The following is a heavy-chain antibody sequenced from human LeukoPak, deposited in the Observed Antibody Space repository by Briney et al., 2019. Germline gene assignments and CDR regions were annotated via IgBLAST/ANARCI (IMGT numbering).Heavy chain of an antibody. Sequence: ASVKVSCKASGHTFTGYYMHWVRQAPGQGLEWMGWINPNSGGTNYAQKFQGRVTMTRDTSISTAYMELSRLRSDDTAVYYCARDLGTYYYDFDYWGQGTLVTVSS. CDR2: INPNSGGT. J-gene: IGHJ4*02. D-gene: IGHD3-10*01. CDR1: GHTFTGYY. CDR3: ARDLGTYYYDFDY. V-gene: IGHV1-2*02.